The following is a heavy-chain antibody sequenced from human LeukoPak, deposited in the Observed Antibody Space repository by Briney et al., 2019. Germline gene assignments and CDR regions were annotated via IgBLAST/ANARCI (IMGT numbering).Heavy chain of an antibody. V-gene: IGHV3-7*01. J-gene: IGHJ4*02. CDR3: AKDGGRYRFDY. Sequence: GGSLRLSCAASGFTFSSYWMSWVRQAPGKGLEWVANIKEDGSEKYYVDSVKGLFTISRDNAKNSLYLQMNSLRAEDTAVYYCAKDGGRYRFDYWGQGTMVTVSS. D-gene: IGHD3-16*02. CDR1: GFTFSSYW. CDR2: IKEDGSEK.